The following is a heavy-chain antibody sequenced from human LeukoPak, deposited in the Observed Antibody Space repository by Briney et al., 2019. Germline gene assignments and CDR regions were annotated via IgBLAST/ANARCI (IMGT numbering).Heavy chain of an antibody. CDR3: ARSGRYCSSTSCYVGNWFDP. V-gene: IGHV1-46*01. D-gene: IGHD2-2*01. Sequence: GASVKVSCKASGYTFTSYYMHWMRQAPEQGLEWMGIINPSGGSTSYAQKFQGRVTMTRDTSTSTVYMELSSLRSEDTAVYYCARSGRYCSSTSCYVGNWFDPWGQGTLVTVSS. J-gene: IGHJ5*02. CDR2: INPSGGST. CDR1: GYTFTSYY.